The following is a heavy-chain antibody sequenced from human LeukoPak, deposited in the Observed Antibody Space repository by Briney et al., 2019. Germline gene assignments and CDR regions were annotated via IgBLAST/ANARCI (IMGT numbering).Heavy chain of an antibody. J-gene: IGHJ5*02. D-gene: IGHD2-15*01. CDR2: MNPNSGNT. CDR1: GYTFTSYD. Sequence: GASVKVSCKASGYTFTSYDINWVRQAPGQGLEWMGWMNPNSGNTGYAQKFQGRVTMTRNTSISTAYMELSSLRSEDTAVYYCAREANIVVVVAATLGQSNWFDPWGQGTLVTVSS. V-gene: IGHV1-8*01. CDR3: AREANIVVVVAATLGQSNWFDP.